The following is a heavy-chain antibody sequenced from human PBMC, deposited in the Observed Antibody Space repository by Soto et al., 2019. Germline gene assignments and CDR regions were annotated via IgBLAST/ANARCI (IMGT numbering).Heavy chain of an antibody. V-gene: IGHV4-59*11. CDR3: ARDLGLTLYDSSGRKVYYYYGMDV. J-gene: IGHJ6*02. Sequence: QVQLQESGPGLVKPSETLSLTCTVSGGSISGHDWSWIRQPPGTGLEWMGYIYHSGTINYNPYLKSRVTISIDTSKNQCSLKLSSVTAADTAVYYSARDLGLTLYDSSGRKVYYYYGMDVWGHGTTVTVSS. CDR2: IYHSGTI. CDR1: GGSISGHD. D-gene: IGHD3-22*01.